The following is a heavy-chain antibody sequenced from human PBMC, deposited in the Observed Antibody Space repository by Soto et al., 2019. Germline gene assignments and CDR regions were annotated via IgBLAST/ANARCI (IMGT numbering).Heavy chain of an antibody. D-gene: IGHD3-3*01. J-gene: IGHJ6*02. V-gene: IGHV1-18*04. CDR3: ARGHYDFWSGYSGTHYYYGMGV. CDR1: GYTLTSYG. CDR2: ISAYNGNT. Sequence: ASVKVSCKASGYTLTSYGISWVRQAPGQGLEWMGWISAYNGNTNYAQKLQGRVTMTTDTSTSTAYMELRSLRSDDTAVYYCARGHYDFWSGYSGTHYYYGMGVWGQGTTVSVS.